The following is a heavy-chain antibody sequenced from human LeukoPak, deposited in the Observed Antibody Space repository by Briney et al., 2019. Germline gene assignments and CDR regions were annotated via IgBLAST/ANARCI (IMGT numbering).Heavy chain of an antibody. J-gene: IGHJ4*02. CDR3: ASQGAVAAFPPMEDY. Sequence: SETLSLTCTLSGDSINSYTYSSINSTTYYWGWIRQPPGKGLEWIGSIYYSGSTYYNPSLKSRVTISVDTSKNQFSLKLSSVTAADTAVYYCASQGAVAAFPPMEDYWGQGTLVTVSS. CDR1: GDSINSYTYSSINSTTYY. V-gene: IGHV4-39*01. D-gene: IGHD6-19*01. CDR2: IYYSGST.